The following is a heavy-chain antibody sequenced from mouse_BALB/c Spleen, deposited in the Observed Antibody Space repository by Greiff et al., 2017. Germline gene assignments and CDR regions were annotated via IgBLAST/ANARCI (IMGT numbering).Heavy chain of an antibody. CDR3: ARRNLYYAMDY. CDR2: IYPGDGDT. CDR1: GYAFSSYW. Sequence: QVQLQQSGAELVRPGSSVKISCKASGYAFSSYWMNWVKQRPGQGLEWIGQIYPGDGDTNYNGKFKGKATLTADKSSSTAYMQLSSLTSEDSAVYFCARRNLYYAMDYWGQGTSVTVSS. J-gene: IGHJ4*01. V-gene: IGHV1-80*01.